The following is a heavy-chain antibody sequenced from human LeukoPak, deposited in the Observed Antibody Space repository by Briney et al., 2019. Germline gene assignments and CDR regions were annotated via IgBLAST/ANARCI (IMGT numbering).Heavy chain of an antibody. Sequence: PGGSLRLSCAVSGITLSNYGMSWVRQAPGKGLEWVACISDSGGRTYYADSVKGRFTISRDNTKNTLYLQMNSLRPEDTAVYFCATRGVVIRVILVGFHKEAYYFDSWGQGALVTVSS. CDR2: ISDSGGRT. CDR3: ATRGVVIRVILVGFHKEAYYFDS. J-gene: IGHJ4*02. V-gene: IGHV3-23*01. CDR1: GITLSNYG. D-gene: IGHD3-22*01.